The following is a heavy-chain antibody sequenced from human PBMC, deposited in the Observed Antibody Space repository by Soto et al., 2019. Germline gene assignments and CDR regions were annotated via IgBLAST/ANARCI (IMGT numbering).Heavy chain of an antibody. V-gene: IGHV1-69*01. J-gene: IGHJ6*02. Sequence: QVQLVQSGAEVKKPGSSVKVSCTASGGTFSSYAISWVRQAPGQGLEGMGGIIPIFGTANYAQKLQGRVTITAEESTSTADMELSSLRSEDTAVYYCARVDYNYYYGMDVWGQGTTVTVSS. CDR2: IIPIFGTA. CDR3: ARVDYNYYYGMDV. D-gene: IGHD2-15*01. CDR1: GGTFSSYA.